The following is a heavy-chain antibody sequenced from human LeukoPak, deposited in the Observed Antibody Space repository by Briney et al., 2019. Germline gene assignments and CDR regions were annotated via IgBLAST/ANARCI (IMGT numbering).Heavy chain of an antibody. J-gene: IGHJ6*03. D-gene: IGHD1-26*01. CDR2: TIPIFGTA. Sequence: PWASVKVSCKASGGTFSSYAISWVRQAPGQGREWMGGTIPIFGTANYAQKFQGRVTITADKSTSTADMELSSLRSEDTAVYYCARGVGEDVWDPTYYYMDVWGKGTTVTVSS. V-gene: IGHV1-69*06. CDR1: GGTFSSYA. CDR3: ARGVGEDVWDPTYYYMDV.